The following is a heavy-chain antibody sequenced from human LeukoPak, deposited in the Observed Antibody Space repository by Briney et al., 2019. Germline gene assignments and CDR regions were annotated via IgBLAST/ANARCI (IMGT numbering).Heavy chain of an antibody. CDR2: IYYSGST. V-gene: IGHV4-59*01. J-gene: IGHJ4*02. Sequence: SETLSLTCTVSGGSISSYYWSWIRQPPGKGLEWLGYIYYSGSTNYNPSLKSRVTISVDTSKNQFSLKLSSVTAADTAVYYCARELPYCSSTSCYDKGFFDYWGQGTLVTVSS. CDR3: ARELPYCSSTSCYDKGFFDY. D-gene: IGHD2-2*01. CDR1: GGSISSYY.